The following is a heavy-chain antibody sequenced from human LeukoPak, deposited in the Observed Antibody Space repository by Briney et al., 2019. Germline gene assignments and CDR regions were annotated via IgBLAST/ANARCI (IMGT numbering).Heavy chain of an antibody. Sequence: GGSLRLSCVVDGFTFCNYAKKWVRQAPGKGLEWVSAISGSGGSTYYADSVKGRFTISRDNSKNTLYLQMNSLRAEDTAVYYCATRNFYDRYYYYGMDVWGQGTTVTVSS. V-gene: IGHV3-23*01. CDR2: ISGSGGST. J-gene: IGHJ6*02. CDR1: GFTFCNYA. CDR3: ATRNFYDRYYYYGMDV. D-gene: IGHD5/OR15-5a*01.